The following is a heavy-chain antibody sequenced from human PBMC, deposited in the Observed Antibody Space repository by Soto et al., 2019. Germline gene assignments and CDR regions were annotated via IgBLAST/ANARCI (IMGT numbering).Heavy chain of an antibody. J-gene: IGHJ6*02. V-gene: IGHV3-23*01. Sequence: PGGSLRLSCAASGLTFSTSAMSWVRQAPGKWLEWVSLISASGRSTDYADSVKGRFTISRDNSKSTVYLQMNSLRADDTAVYYCAKDPPSEKLQPDYGMDVWGQGXTVTVYS. CDR1: GLTFSTSA. CDR2: ISASGRST. CDR3: AKDPPSEKLQPDYGMDV. D-gene: IGHD2-15*01.